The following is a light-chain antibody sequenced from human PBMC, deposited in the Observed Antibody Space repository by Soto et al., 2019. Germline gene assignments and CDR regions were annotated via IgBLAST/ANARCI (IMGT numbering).Light chain of an antibody. CDR2: ETS. V-gene: IGKV3D-20*02. CDR1: QSVRSSY. CDR3: QQRNNWRDT. J-gene: IGKJ5*01. Sequence: EIVLTQSPHTLSLSPGESATLSCRASQSVRSSYLAWYQQKPGLAPRLLMYETSRRATGIPARFSGSGSGTDFTLTISSLEPEDFAVYYCQQRNNWRDTFGQGTRLEIK.